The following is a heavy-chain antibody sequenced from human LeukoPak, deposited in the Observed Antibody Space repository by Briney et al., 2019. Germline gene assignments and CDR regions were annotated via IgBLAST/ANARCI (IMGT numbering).Heavy chain of an antibody. CDR3: ARVSPITIFAMISIPFDY. CDR1: GGSISSGGYY. CDR2: IYYSGST. Sequence: SETLSLTCTVSGGSISSGGYYWSWIRQPPGKGLEWIGYIYYSGSTNYNPSLKSRITISIDTSKDQFSLNLSSVTAADTAVYYCARVSPITIFAMISIPFDYWGQGTLVTVSS. D-gene: IGHD3-3*01. V-gene: IGHV4-61*08. J-gene: IGHJ4*02.